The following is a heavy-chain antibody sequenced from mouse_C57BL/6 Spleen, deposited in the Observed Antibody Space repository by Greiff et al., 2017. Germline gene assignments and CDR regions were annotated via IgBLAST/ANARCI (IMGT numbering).Heavy chain of an antibody. D-gene: IGHD1-1*01. CDR1: GFTFSSYA. CDR2: ISSGGDYI. Sequence: EVQLVESGEGLVKPGGSLKLSCAASGFTFSSYAMSWVRQTPEKRLEWVAYISSGGDYIYYADTVKGRFTISRDNARNTLYLQMSSLKSEDTAMYYCTREVAYYGSSYEDAMDYWGQGTSVTVSS. V-gene: IGHV5-9-1*02. CDR3: TREVAYYGSSYEDAMDY. J-gene: IGHJ4*01.